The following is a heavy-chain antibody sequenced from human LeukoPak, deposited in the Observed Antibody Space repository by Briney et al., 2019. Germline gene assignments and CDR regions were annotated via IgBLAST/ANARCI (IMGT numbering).Heavy chain of an antibody. CDR2: ISYDGSNK. Sequence: PGRSLRLSCAASGFTFSSYGMHWVRQAPGKGLEWVAVISYDGSNKYYADSVKVRFTISRDNSKNTLYLQMNSLRAEDTAVYYCAKDRLRGAYFDYWGQGTLVTVSS. J-gene: IGHJ4*02. V-gene: IGHV3-30*18. CDR3: AKDRLRGAYFDY. CDR1: GFTFSSYG. D-gene: IGHD5-12*01.